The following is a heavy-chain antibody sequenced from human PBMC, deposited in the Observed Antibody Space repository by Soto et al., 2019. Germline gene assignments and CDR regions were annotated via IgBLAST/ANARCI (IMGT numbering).Heavy chain of an antibody. CDR1: GFTVSSNY. V-gene: IGHV3-53*01. Sequence: EVQLVESGGGLIQPGGSLRLSCAASGFTVSSNYMSWVRQAPGKGLEWVSVIYSGGSTYYADSVKGRFTISRDNSKNTLHLQMSSLRAGDTAVYYCAGGGMEFYYYYGMDVWGQGTTVTVSS. D-gene: IGHD3-10*01. CDR2: IYSGGST. CDR3: AGGGMEFYYYYGMDV. J-gene: IGHJ6*02.